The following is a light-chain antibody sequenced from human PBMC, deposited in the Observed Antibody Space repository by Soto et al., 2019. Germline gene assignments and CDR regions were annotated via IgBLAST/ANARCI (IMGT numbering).Light chain of an antibody. J-gene: IGLJ3*02. CDR1: SSDVGGYNY. CDR3: SSYTSSSTTV. CDR2: DVS. V-gene: IGLV2-14*01. Sequence: QSALTQPASVSGSPGQSITISCTGTSSDVGGYNYVSWYQQHPGKAPKLMIYDVSNRPSGVSNRFSGSKSGNTASLTISGLQAEDEADYYGSSYTSSSTTVFGGGTKLTVL.